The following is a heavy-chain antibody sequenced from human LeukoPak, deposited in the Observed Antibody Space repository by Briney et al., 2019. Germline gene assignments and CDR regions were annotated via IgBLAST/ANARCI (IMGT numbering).Heavy chain of an antibody. Sequence: SETLSLTCTVSGGSISSSGYYWGWIRHPPGKGLEWIGSIYYSGTTYSNPSLKSRVTISVDTSKNQFFLKLSSVTAADTAVYYCARGGSSGWFLDYWGQGTLVTVSS. D-gene: IGHD6-19*01. CDR1: GGSISSSGYY. CDR2: IYYSGTT. V-gene: IGHV4-39*07. CDR3: ARGGSSGWFLDY. J-gene: IGHJ4*02.